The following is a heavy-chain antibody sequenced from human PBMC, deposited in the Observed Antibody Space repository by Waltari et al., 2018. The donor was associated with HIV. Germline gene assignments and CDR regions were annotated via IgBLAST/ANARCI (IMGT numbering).Heavy chain of an antibody. CDR2: TYYRSKWYN. Sequence: QVQLQQSGPGLVKPSQTLSLTCAISGASVPGNSAAWNWIRQSPSRGLEWLGRTYYRSKWYNDYAVSVKSRITINPDTSKNQFSLQLNSVTPEDTAVYYCAREPGWGSRAYYYGMDVWGQGTTVTVSS. J-gene: IGHJ6*02. CDR1: GASVPGNSAA. V-gene: IGHV6-1*01. D-gene: IGHD7-27*01. CDR3: AREPGWGSRAYYYGMDV.